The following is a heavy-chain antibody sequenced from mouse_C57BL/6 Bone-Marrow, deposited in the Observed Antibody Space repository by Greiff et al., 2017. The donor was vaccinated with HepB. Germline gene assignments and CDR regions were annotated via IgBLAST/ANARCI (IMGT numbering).Heavy chain of an antibody. CDR2: IDPENGDT. CDR1: GFNITDDY. CDR3: TSGGSSPWFAY. V-gene: IGHV14-4*01. D-gene: IGHD1-1*01. Sequence: VQLQQSGAELVRPGASVKLSCTASGFNITDDYMHWVKQRPEQGLEWIGWIDPENGDTEYAPKFQGKATITADTSSNTAYLQLSSLTSEDTAVYYCTSGGSSPWFAYWGQGTLVTVSA. J-gene: IGHJ3*01.